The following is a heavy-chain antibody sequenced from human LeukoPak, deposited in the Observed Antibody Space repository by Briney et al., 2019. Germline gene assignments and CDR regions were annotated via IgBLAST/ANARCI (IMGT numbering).Heavy chain of an antibody. J-gene: IGHJ3*02. V-gene: IGHV1-69*01. CDR2: INPIFGTA. D-gene: IGHD3-10*01. CDR1: GGTFSSYA. Sequence: TSVKVSCKASGGTFSSYAISWVRQAPGQGLEWMGGINPIFGTANYAQKFQGRVTITADESTSTAYMELSSLRSEDTAVYYCAREETMVRGAFDIWGQGTMVTASS. CDR3: AREETMVRGAFDI.